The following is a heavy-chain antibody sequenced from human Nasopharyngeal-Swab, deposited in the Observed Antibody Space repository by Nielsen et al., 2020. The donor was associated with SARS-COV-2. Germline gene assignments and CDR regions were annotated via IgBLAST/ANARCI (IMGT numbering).Heavy chain of an antibody. V-gene: IGHV3-21*01. CDR3: ARGAVVVPAAIYYYDYGMDV. J-gene: IGHJ6*02. D-gene: IGHD2-2*01. CDR2: ISSSSSYI. Sequence: WIRQPPGQGLEWVSSISSSSSYIYYADSVKGRFTISRDNAKNSLHLQMNSLRAEDTAVYYCARGAVVVPAAIYYYDYGMDVWGQGTTVTVSS.